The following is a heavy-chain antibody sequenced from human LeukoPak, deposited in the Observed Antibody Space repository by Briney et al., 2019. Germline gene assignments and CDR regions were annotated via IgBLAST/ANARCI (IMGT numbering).Heavy chain of an antibody. Sequence: KSSETLSLTCTVPGGSISSYYWSWIRQPPGKGLEWIGYIYYSGSTNYNPSLKSRVTISVDTSKNQFSLKLSSVTDADTAVYYCARRDYGEHFDYWGQGTLVTVSS. D-gene: IGHD4-17*01. CDR2: IYYSGST. V-gene: IGHV4-59*01. CDR1: GGSISSYY. CDR3: ARRDYGEHFDY. J-gene: IGHJ4*02.